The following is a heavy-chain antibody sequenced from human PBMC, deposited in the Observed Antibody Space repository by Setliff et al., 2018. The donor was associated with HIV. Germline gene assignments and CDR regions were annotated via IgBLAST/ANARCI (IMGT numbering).Heavy chain of an antibody. J-gene: IGHJ6*02. Sequence: GASVKVSCKASGYTFSQYALHWVRQAPGQRLEWMGWINTGNENTRYSQKFQCRVSIIRDTSANTAYMELTNLRSDDSAIYYCARVSGGRPGNYYYAMDVWGQGTTVTVSS. CDR2: INTGNENT. D-gene: IGHD1-26*01. V-gene: IGHV1-3*04. CDR1: GYTFSQYA. CDR3: ARVSGGRPGNYYYAMDV.